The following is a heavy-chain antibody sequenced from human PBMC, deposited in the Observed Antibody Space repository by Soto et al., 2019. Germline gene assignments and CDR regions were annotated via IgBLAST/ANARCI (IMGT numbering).Heavy chain of an antibody. CDR2: INTDGGST. D-gene: IGHD2-2*01. CDR3: AREAGYCSRTSCYRRAFDT. CDR1: GFTFSGHW. J-gene: IGHJ3*02. V-gene: IGHV3-74*01. Sequence: EVLLVESGGDLVQPGGSLRLSCAASGFTFSGHWMHWVRQVPGKGLVWVSRINTDGGSTSYADSVKGRFTISRDNAKNTLFLQMTGLRVDDTSVYYCAREAGYCSRTSCYRRAFDTWGQGTMVTVSS.